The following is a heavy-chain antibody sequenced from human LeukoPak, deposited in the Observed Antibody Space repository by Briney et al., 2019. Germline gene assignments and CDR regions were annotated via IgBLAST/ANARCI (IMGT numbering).Heavy chain of an antibody. CDR3: ARDSSGITMVRGVISYYYYMDV. D-gene: IGHD3-10*01. CDR2: IIPIFGTA. V-gene: IGHV1-69*05. CDR1: GGTFSSYA. Sequence: SVKVSCKASGGTFSSYAISWVRQAPGQGLEWMGGIIPIFGTANYAQKFQGRVTITTDESTSTAYMELSSLRSEDTAVYYCARDSSGITMVRGVISYYYYMDVWGKGTTVTVSS. J-gene: IGHJ6*03.